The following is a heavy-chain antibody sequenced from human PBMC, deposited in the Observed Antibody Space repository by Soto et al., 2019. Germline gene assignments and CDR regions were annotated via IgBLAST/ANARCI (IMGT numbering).Heavy chain of an antibody. J-gene: IGHJ4*02. V-gene: IGHV3-23*01. CDR1: GFTFSSYA. CDR2: ISGSGGST. Sequence: PGGSLRLSCAASGFTFSSYAMNWVRQAPGKGLEWVSAISGSGGSTYYAASVKGRFTISRDKSKNTLYLQMNSLRAEDTAVYYCAKGRYSGTYYPGYWGQGTLVTVSS. CDR3: AKGRYSGTYYPGY. D-gene: IGHD1-26*01.